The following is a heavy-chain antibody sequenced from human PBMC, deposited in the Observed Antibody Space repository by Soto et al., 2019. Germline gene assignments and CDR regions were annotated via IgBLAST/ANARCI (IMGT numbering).Heavy chain of an antibody. J-gene: IGHJ4*02. Sequence: VQLVESGEGVVKPGRSLRLSCAASGFPFSDYARNWARQAPGKGLEWVAVVSHDGRNTHYADSVKGRFTISRDSSKNTVSLEMTSLRAEDTAVYYCAKGGRQWLVTSDFNYWGQGALVTVSS. CDR1: GFPFSDYA. D-gene: IGHD6-19*01. CDR2: VSHDGRNT. CDR3: AKGGRQWLVTSDFNY. V-gene: IGHV3-30*18.